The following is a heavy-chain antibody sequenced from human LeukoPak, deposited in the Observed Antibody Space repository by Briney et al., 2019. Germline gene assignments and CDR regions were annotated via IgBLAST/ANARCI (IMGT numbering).Heavy chain of an antibody. D-gene: IGHD3-9*01. CDR1: GFTFSSYW. Sequence: PGGSLRLSCAASGFTFSSYWMSWVRQAPGKGLEWVANIKQDGSEKYYVDSVEGRFTISRDNAKNSLYLQMNSLRAEDTAVYYCARETYDILTGYYTDWGQGTLVTVSS. CDR2: IKQDGSEK. J-gene: IGHJ4*02. V-gene: IGHV3-7*01. CDR3: ARETYDILTGYYTD.